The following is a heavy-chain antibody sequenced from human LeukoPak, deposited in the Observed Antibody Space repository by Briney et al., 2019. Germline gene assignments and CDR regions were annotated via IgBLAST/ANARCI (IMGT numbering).Heavy chain of an antibody. V-gene: IGHV1-69*13. J-gene: IGHJ4*02. CDR2: IIPIFGTA. D-gene: IGHD3-22*01. CDR3: AGSPYYYDSSGYYKGYYFDY. Sequence: ASVKVSCKASGGTFSSYAISWVRQAPGQGLEWMGGIIPIFGTANYAQKFQGRVTITADESTSAAYMELSSLRSEDTAVYYCAGSPYYYDSSGYYKGYYFDYWGQGTLVTVSS. CDR1: GGTFSSYA.